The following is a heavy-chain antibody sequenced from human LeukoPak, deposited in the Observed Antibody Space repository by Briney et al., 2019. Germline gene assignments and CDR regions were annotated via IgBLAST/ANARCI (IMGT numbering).Heavy chain of an antibody. CDR1: GSTFSSYA. V-gene: IGHV3-23*01. D-gene: IGHD6-13*01. J-gene: IGHJ4*02. CDR3: AKGTYSSGWFLDS. Sequence: GGSLRLSCAASGSTFSSYATSWVRLAPGKGLEWVSSISGSGGTTYYADSVKGRFTISGDNSKNTLYLQMHSLRAEDTAVYYCAKGTYSSGWFLDSWGQGTLVTVSS. CDR2: ISGSGGTT.